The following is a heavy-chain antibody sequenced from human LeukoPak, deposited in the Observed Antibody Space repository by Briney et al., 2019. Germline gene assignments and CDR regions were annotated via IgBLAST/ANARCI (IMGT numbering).Heavy chain of an antibody. J-gene: IGHJ4*02. D-gene: IGHD3-9*01. Sequence: SETLSLTCNVSGVSISSSSYYWGWIRQPPGKGLEWIGSIYSSGSTYYNSSLKSRVTISIDTSKNQVSLKMSSVTAADTAVYYCARRTTYFGWRPSESPSCFDYWGQGTLVTVSS. V-gene: IGHV4-39*01. CDR3: ARRTTYFGWRPSESPSCFDY. CDR2: IYSSGST. CDR1: GVSISSSSYY.